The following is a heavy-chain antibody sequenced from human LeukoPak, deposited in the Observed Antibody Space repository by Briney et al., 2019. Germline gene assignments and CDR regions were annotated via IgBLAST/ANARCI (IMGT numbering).Heavy chain of an antibody. V-gene: IGHV1-18*01. CDR1: GYTFTSYG. CDR3: AREEDYYDSSGRYFQH. J-gene: IGHJ1*01. D-gene: IGHD3-22*01. Sequence: GASVKVSCKASGYTFTSYGISWVRQAPGQGLEWMGWISAYNGNTNYAQKLQGRVTMTTDTSTSTAYMELRSLRSDDTAVYYCAREEDYYDSSGRYFQHWGQGTLVTVSS. CDR2: ISAYNGNT.